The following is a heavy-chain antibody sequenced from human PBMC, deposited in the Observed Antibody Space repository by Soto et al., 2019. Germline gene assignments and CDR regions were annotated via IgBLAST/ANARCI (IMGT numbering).Heavy chain of an antibody. CDR1: GFTFSGFG. V-gene: IGHV3-33*01. D-gene: IGHD4-17*01. CDR2: IWYDGSKK. Sequence: QVPLVESGGGVVQPGTSLRLSCEASGFTFSGFGMHWVRQAPGKGLEWVAVIWYDGSKKYYADCVKGRFTISRDNSKNAVYLQMNSLRAEDTAVYYCARGRGGSYGGNSAHFDIWGQGTLVTVSS. J-gene: IGHJ3*02. CDR3: ARGRGGSYGGNSAHFDI.